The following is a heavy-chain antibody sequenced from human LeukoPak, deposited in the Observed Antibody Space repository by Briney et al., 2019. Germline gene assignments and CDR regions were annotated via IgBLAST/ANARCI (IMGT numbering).Heavy chain of an antibody. J-gene: IGHJ4*02. CDR2: TYFRSKWYY. CDR1: GDIVSSNSAA. Sequence: SQTLSLTCAFSGDIVSSNSAAWVWFRQSPSRGLEWLARTYFRSKWYYDYAVSVRSRIVISPDTSKNQFSLRLNSVTPDDTAVFFCARSAVGGHNDFWGQGTLVTVSS. CDR3: ARSAVGGHNDF. V-gene: IGHV6-1*01. D-gene: IGHD3-16*01.